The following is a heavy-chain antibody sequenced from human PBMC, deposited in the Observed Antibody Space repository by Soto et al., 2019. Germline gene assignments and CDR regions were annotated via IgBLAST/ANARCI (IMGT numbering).Heavy chain of an antibody. Sequence: SVKVSCKASGGTFSSYAISWVRQAPGQGLEWMGGIIPIFGTANYAQKFQGRVTISRDTSASTAYMELSSLRSEDTSVYYCARARYFYDSSGLDYWGQGALVTVSS. CDR1: GGTFSSYA. CDR3: ARARYFYDSSGLDY. J-gene: IGHJ4*02. CDR2: IIPIFGTA. D-gene: IGHD3-22*01. V-gene: IGHV1-69*05.